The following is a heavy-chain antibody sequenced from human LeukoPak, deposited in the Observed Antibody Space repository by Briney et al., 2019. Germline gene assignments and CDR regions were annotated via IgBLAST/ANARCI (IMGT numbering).Heavy chain of an antibody. D-gene: IGHD2-2*01. Sequence: SETLSLTCTVSGGSISSGGYYWSWIRQPPGKGLEWIGYIYHSGSTYYNPSLKSRVTISVDRSKNQFSLKLSSVTAADTAVYYCARPVVPAAYDAFDIWGQGTMVTVSS. V-gene: IGHV4-30-2*01. CDR2: IYHSGST. CDR1: GGSISSGGYY. CDR3: ARPVVPAAYDAFDI. J-gene: IGHJ3*02.